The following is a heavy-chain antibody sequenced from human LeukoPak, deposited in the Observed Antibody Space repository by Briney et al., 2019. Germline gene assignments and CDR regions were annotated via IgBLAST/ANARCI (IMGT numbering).Heavy chain of an antibody. V-gene: IGHV4-4*02. CDR1: GGSISSSNW. Sequence: SETLSLTCAVSGGSISSSNWWSWVRQPPGKGLEWIGEIYHSGSTNYNPSLKSRVTISVDKSKNRFSLKLSSVTAADTAVYYCARDGVSGRAFDYWGQGTLVTVSS. CDR2: IYHSGST. CDR3: ARDGVSGRAFDY. J-gene: IGHJ4*02. D-gene: IGHD3-10*01.